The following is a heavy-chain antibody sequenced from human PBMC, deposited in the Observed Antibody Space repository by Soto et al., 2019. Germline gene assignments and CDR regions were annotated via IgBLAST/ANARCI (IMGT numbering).Heavy chain of an antibody. CDR3: ASMGYHYGSGSYPLDY. J-gene: IGHJ4*02. V-gene: IGHV4-59*08. D-gene: IGHD3-10*01. CDR2: IYNSGST. CDR1: GGSSIDHD. Sequence: PSETLCLTCTVSGGSSIDHDWSWILQPPGKGLEWIGFIYNSGSTHYNPSLRSRVTISVDTSKNQFSLKLRSVTAADTAVYYCASMGYHYGSGSYPLDYWGQGTLVTVSS.